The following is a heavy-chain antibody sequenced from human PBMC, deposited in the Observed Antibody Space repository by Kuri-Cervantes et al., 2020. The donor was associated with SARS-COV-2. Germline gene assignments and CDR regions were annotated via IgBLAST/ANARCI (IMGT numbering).Heavy chain of an antibody. V-gene: IGHV4-39*07. CDR2: IYYSGST. CDR3: ARVSALRFLERVNAFDI. D-gene: IGHD3-3*01. CDR1: GASISSDSSF. J-gene: IGHJ3*02. Sequence: GSLRLSCTVSGASISSDSSFWGWIRQPPGQGLEWIGTIYYSGSTYYNPSLKSRVTISVDTSKNQFSLKLSSVTAADTAVYYCARVSALRFLERVNAFDIWGQGTMVTVSS.